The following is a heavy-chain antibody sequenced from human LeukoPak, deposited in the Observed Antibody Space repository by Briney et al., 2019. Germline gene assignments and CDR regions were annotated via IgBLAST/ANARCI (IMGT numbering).Heavy chain of an antibody. CDR3: AKDSRAVAGNNWFDP. J-gene: IGHJ5*02. Sequence: PGGSLRLSCAASGFTFSSYGMHWVRQAPGKGLEWVAVISYDGSNKYYADSVKGRFTISRDNSKNTLYLKMNSLRAEDTAVYYCAKDSRAVAGNNWFDPWGQGTLVTVSS. CDR1: GFTFSSYG. CDR2: ISYDGSNK. D-gene: IGHD6-19*01. V-gene: IGHV3-30*18.